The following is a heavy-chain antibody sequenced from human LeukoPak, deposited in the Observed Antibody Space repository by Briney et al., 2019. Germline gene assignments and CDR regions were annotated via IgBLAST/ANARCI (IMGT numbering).Heavy chain of an antibody. CDR3: GYFLPHFDY. Sequence: PGGSLRLSCAASGFTFSNYAMNWVRQAPGKGLEWVSAISGSGGSTYHADSVKGRFTISRDNSKNTLYLQMNSLRAEDTAVYYWGYFLPHFDYWGQGTLVTVSS. D-gene: IGHD2/OR15-2a*01. CDR2: ISGSGGST. J-gene: IGHJ4*02. V-gene: IGHV3-23*01. CDR1: GFTFSNYA.